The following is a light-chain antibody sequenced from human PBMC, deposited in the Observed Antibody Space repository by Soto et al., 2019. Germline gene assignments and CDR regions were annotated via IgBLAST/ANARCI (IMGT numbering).Light chain of an antibody. CDR3: HHYSSWPPYT. Sequence: EIVMTQSPDTLSVSPGERAALSCRTSQSVSSDLAWYQQKPGQAPRLHIYGASTRATGIPARFSGSGSGTEFTLTISSLQSEDFAVYYCHHYSSWPPYTFGQGTKLEIK. V-gene: IGKV3D-15*01. CDR2: GAS. CDR1: QSVSSD. J-gene: IGKJ2*01.